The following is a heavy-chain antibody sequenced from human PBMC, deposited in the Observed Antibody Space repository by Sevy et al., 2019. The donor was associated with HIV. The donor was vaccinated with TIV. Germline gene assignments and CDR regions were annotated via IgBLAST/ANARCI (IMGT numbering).Heavy chain of an antibody. CDR3: ATRPGYGNSWCAFEI. Sequence: GGSLRLSCAASGFTFSTHWMNWVRQAPGKGLEWVANIKPDGSDKWYVDSVKGRFTMSRDNARNSLYLQMNSLRGEDTAVYYRATRPGYGNSWCAFEILGQGTKVTVSS. CDR1: GFTFSTHW. CDR2: IKPDGSDK. J-gene: IGHJ3*02. D-gene: IGHD6-13*01. V-gene: IGHV3-7*01.